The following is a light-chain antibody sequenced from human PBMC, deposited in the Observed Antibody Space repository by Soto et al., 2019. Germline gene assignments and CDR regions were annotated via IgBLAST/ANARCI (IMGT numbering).Light chain of an antibody. J-gene: IGLJ2*01. V-gene: IGLV2-8*01. CDR3: SSYAGSNNLI. CDR1: SSDLGDYDY. CDR2: EVS. Sequence: QSVLTQPPSASGSPGQSVTISCSGTSSDLGDYDYVSWYQQHPGKAPRLMIYEVSERPSGVPDRFSGSKSGNTASLTVTGLQAEDEADYYCSSYAGSNNLIFGGGTQLTVL.